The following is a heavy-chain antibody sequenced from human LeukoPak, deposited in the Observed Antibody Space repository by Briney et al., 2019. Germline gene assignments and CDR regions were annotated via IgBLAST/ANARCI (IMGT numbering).Heavy chain of an antibody. CDR3: ARRATHDAFDI. J-gene: IGHJ3*02. CDR1: GGTFSSYA. CDR2: IIPIFGTA. D-gene: IGHD1-26*01. V-gene: IGHV1-69*13. Sequence: ASVKVSCKASGGTFSSYAISWVRQAPGQGLEWMGGIIPIFGTANYAQKFQGRVTITADQSTSTAYMEPSSLRSEDTAVYYCARRATHDAFDIWGQGTMVTVSS.